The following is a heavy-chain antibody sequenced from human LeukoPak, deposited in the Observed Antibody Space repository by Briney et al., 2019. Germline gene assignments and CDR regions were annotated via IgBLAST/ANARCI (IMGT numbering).Heavy chain of an antibody. CDR3: ATGGYGSGSLDY. Sequence: GASVKVSCKVSGYTLTELSMHWVRQAPGKGLEWMGGFDPEDGETIYAQKFQGRVTMTEDTSTDTAYMELSSLRSEDTAVYYCATGGYGSGSLDYWGQGTLVTVPS. CDR1: GYTLTELS. V-gene: IGHV1-24*01. CDR2: FDPEDGET. J-gene: IGHJ4*02. D-gene: IGHD3-10*01.